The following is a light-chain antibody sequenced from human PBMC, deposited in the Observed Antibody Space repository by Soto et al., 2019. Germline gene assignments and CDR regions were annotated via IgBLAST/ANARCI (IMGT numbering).Light chain of an antibody. CDR3: QQRSRWPWT. CDR1: QTIDKY. J-gene: IGKJ1*01. Sequence: ELLVTQFPATLSVSPGERASLSCRTNQTIDKYLAWYQQKPGQPPRLLIFDASTRASGLPARFSGTGSGSDFTLTITGLEPEDFAVYYCQQRSRWPWTFGQGTKVEVK. V-gene: IGKV3-11*02. CDR2: DAS.